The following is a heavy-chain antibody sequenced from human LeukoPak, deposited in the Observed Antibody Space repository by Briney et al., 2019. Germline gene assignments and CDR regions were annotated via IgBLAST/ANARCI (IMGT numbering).Heavy chain of an antibody. CDR1: GASVSSGGSS. V-gene: IGHV4-30-2*01. J-gene: IGHJ5*02. D-gene: IGHD3-10*01. CDR3: ARDSYGLGSNYFDP. Sequence: SQTLSLTCAVTGASVSSGGSSWAWIRQPPGKGLEWIGYIYHIVNTFYNPSLQSRVTISVGRAKNQVSLRLTSVTAADTAVYYCARDSYGLGSNYFDPWGQGTQVTVSS. CDR2: IYHIVNT.